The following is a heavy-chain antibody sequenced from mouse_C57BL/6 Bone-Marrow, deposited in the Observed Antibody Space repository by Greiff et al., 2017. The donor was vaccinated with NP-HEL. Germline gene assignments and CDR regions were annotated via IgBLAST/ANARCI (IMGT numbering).Heavy chain of an antibody. V-gene: IGHV1-82*01. CDR2: IYPGDGDT. J-gene: IGHJ2*01. CDR1: GYAFSSSW. Sequence: QVQLQQSGPELVKPGASVKISCKASGYAFSSSWMNWVKQRPGKGLEWIGRIYPGDGDTNYNGKFKGKATLTADKSSSTAYMQLSSLTSEDSAVYFCARSRPFYDYFDYWGQGTTLTVSS. CDR3: ARSRPFYDYFDY. D-gene: IGHD2-3*01.